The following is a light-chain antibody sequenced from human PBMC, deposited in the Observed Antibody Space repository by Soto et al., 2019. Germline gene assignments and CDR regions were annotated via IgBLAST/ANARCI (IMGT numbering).Light chain of an antibody. CDR2: RDS. CDR3: QVWDSSTVV. V-gene: IGLV3-9*01. Sequence: SYELTQPLSVSVALGPTARITCGGNNIGSKNVHWYQQKPGQAPVLVIYRDSNRPSGIPDRFSGSNSGNTVTLTISRAQAGDEADYYCQVWDSSTVVFGGGTKLTVL. CDR1: NIGSKN. J-gene: IGLJ2*01.